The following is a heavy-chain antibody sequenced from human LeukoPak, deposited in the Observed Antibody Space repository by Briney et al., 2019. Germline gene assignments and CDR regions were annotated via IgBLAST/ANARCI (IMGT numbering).Heavy chain of an antibody. CDR2: ISGSGGST. J-gene: IGHJ4*02. CDR3: ARARWIAVAGEYYFDY. CDR1: GFTFSSYA. D-gene: IGHD6-19*01. Sequence: GGSLRPSCAASGFTFSSYAMSWVRQAPGKGLEWVSAISGSGGSTYYADSVKGRFTISRENAKNSLYLQMNSLRAGDTAVYYCARARWIAVAGEYYFDYWGQGTLVTVSS. V-gene: IGHV3-23*01.